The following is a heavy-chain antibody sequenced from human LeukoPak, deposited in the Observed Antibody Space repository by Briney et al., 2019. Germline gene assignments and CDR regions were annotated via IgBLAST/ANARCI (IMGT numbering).Heavy chain of an antibody. CDR2: IWPGDSDT. CDR3: ARRRDYNHY. V-gene: IGHV5-51*01. Sequence: GESLQISCNGSGYSFTSYWIGWVRQMPVKGLEWMGTIWPGDSDTRYSPSFQGQVTISADKSISTAYLQWSSLKASDTAMYYCARRRDYNHYWGQGTLVTVSS. D-gene: IGHD3-16*01. CDR1: GYSFTSYW. J-gene: IGHJ4*02.